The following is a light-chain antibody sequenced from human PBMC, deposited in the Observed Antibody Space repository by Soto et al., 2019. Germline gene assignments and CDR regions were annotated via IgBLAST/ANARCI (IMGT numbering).Light chain of an antibody. V-gene: IGKV4-1*01. J-gene: IGKJ1*01. CDR1: ESVLYSSNNKNY. Sequence: DIVITQSPYSLSVSLCERATINCRCSESVLYSSNNKNYLAWYQQKPGQPPKLLIYWASTRQSGVPDRFSGSGSGTDFTLTISSLQAEDVAVYYCQQYYTTPPWTFGQGTKVDIK. CDR3: QQYYTTPPWT. CDR2: WAS.